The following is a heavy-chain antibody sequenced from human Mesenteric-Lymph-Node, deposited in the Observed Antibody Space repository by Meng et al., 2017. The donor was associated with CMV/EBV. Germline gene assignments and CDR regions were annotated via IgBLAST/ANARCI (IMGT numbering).Heavy chain of an antibody. CDR3: AKGDSAMVPEI. J-gene: IGHJ4*02. D-gene: IGHD5-18*01. CDR1: GFTFSHYA. V-gene: IGHV3-23*01. CDR2: INYNGGST. Sequence: GGSLRLSCEASGFTFSHYAMSWGRQAPGKGLERVSAINYNGGSTYYADSVKGRFTISRDDSKNTLYLQMNSLRAEDTAIYYCAKGDSAMVPEIWGQGTLVTVSS.